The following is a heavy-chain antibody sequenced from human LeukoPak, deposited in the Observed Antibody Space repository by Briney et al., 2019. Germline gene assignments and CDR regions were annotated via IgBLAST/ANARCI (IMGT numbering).Heavy chain of an antibody. Sequence: GGSLRLSCAASGFTFSSYVMTWVGQAPGKGLEWVSTISGSGGSTYYADSVKGRFTISRDNSKNTLYLQMNSLRAEDTAVYYCAKDQSSSWYGIDYWGQGTLVSVSS. CDR1: GFTFSSYV. CDR3: AKDQSSSWYGIDY. J-gene: IGHJ4*02. CDR2: ISGSGGST. D-gene: IGHD6-13*01. V-gene: IGHV3-23*01.